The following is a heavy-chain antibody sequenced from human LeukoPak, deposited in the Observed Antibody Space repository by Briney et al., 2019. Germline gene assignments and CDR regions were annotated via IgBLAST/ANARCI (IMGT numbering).Heavy chain of an antibody. CDR3: TRVGYIDEGIDY. CDR2: FDGNGPNT. D-gene: IGHD5-24*01. CDR1: GFTFSSFA. Sequence: GGSLRLSCAASGFTFSSFAMTWVRQAPGKGLEWVSGFDGNGPNTYYADSVKGRFTISRDNAKNSLYLQMNSLRAEDTALYYCTRVGYIDEGIDYWGQGTLVTVSS. J-gene: IGHJ4*02. V-gene: IGHV3-23*01.